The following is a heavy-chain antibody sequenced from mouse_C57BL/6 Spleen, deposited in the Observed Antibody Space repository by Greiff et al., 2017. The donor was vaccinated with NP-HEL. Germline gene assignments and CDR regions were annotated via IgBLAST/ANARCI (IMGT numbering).Heavy chain of an antibody. J-gene: IGHJ4*01. CDR2: IYPGDGDT. CDR3: ADSNYYYAMDY. Sequence: VQLQQSGAELVKPGASVKISCKASGYEFSSYWMNWVKQRPGKGLEWIGQIYPGDGDTNYNGKFKGKATLTADKSSSTAYMQLSSLTSEDSAVYFCADSNYYYAMDYWGQGTSVTVSS. D-gene: IGHD2-5*01. V-gene: IGHV1-80*01. CDR1: GYEFSSYW.